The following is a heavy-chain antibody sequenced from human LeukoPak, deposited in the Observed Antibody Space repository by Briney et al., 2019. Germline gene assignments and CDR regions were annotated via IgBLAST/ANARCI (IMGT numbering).Heavy chain of an antibody. CDR1: GGSISSSSYY. V-gene: IGHV4-39*01. CDR2: IYYSGST. J-gene: IGHJ5*02. CDR3: ARHRSVVVVPAAMLYSCWFDP. D-gene: IGHD2-2*01. Sequence: SETLSLTCTVSGGSISSSSYYWGWLRQPPGKGLEWIGSIYYSGSTYYNPSLKSRVTISVDTSKNQFSLKLSSVTAADTAVYYCARHRSVVVVPAAMLYSCWFDPWGQGTLVTVSS.